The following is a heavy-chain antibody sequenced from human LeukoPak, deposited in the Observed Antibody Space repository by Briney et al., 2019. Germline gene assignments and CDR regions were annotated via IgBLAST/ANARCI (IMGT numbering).Heavy chain of an antibody. J-gene: IGHJ1*01. D-gene: IGHD1-1*01. CDR3: AGGYRYFHH. CDR1: GFTLSHYS. V-gene: IGHV3-48*01. CDR2: ISDSGSAI. Sequence: GGSLRLSCAASGFTLSHYSMDWVRQAPGKGLEWVSFISDSGSAIYYADSVKGRFTISRDNAKNSLYLQMNSLRAEDTAVYYCAGGYRYFHHWGQGTLVTVSS.